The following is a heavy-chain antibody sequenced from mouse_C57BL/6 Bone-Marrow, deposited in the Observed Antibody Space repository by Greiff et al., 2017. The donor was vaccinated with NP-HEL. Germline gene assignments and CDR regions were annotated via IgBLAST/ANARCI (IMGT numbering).Heavy chain of an antibody. Sequence: EVQLHQSGPVLVKPGASVKMSCKASGYTFTDYYMNWVKQSHGKSLEWIGVINPYNGGPSYNQKFKGKATLTVDKSSSTAYMELNSLTSEYSAVYFFVYYYGRPPVCWYFDVWGTGTTVTVSS. CDR3: VYYYGRPPVCWYFDV. V-gene: IGHV1-19*01. J-gene: IGHJ1*03. CDR1: GYTFTDYY. CDR2: INPYNGGP. D-gene: IGHD1-1*01.